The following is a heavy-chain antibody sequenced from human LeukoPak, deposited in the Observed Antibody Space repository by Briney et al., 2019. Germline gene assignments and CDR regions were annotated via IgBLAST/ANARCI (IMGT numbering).Heavy chain of an antibody. V-gene: IGHV1-46*01. CDR3: ARDLYDSSGYYYGSFGY. D-gene: IGHD3-22*01. Sequence: ASVKVSCKASGYTFTSYYMHWVRQAPGQGLEWMRIINPSGGSTSYAQKFQGRVTMTRDTSTSTVYMELSSLRSEDTAVYYCARDLYDSSGYYYGSFGYWGQGTLVTVSS. J-gene: IGHJ4*02. CDR2: INPSGGST. CDR1: GYTFTSYY.